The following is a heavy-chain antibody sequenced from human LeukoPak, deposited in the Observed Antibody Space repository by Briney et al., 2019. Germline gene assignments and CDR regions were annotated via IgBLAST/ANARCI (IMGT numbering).Heavy chain of an antibody. CDR1: GGSLSGHY. V-gene: IGHV4-59*08. Sequence: TSETLSLTCTVSGGSLSGHYWSWIRQPPGKGLEWIGYIYHGGGTIYNPSFKSRVTISVDTSKNQFSLKVSSVTAADTAVYYCARFFWGASKRPDYWGQGTVVTVSS. CDR3: ARFFWGASKRPDY. J-gene: IGHJ4*02. D-gene: IGHD3-3*01. CDR2: IYHGGGT.